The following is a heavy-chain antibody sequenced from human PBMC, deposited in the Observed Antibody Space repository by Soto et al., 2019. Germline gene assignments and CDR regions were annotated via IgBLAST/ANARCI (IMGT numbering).Heavy chain of an antibody. J-gene: IGHJ6*02. CDR2: IYSGGST. D-gene: IGHD1-20*01. CDR3: ARDEDGNWNEDYGMEV. V-gene: IGHV3-66*01. CDR1: GFTVSSHG. Sequence: GRLMRLPCGASGFTVSSHGMSWVRQATGKGLEWVSVIYSGGSTYYADSVKGRFTISRDNSKNTLYLQMNSLRAEDTAVYYCARDEDGNWNEDYGMEVWGQGTTVTVSS.